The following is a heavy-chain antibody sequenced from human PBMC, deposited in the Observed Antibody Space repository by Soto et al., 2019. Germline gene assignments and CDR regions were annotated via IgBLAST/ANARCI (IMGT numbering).Heavy chain of an antibody. J-gene: IGHJ6*03. V-gene: IGHV1-46*03. CDR3: ARAPDTTFYGALPPLYYYMDV. CDR1: GYTFTSYY. D-gene: IGHD4-17*01. CDR2: INPSGGST. Sequence: ASVKVSCKASGYTFTSYYMHWVRQAPGQGLEWMGIINPSGGSTSYAQKFQGRGTMTRDTSTRPVYMELSSLRSEETAVYYCARAPDTTFYGALPPLYYYMDVWGKGTTVTVSS.